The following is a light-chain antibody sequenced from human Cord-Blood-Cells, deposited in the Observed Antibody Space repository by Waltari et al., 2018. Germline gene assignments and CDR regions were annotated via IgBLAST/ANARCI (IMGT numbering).Light chain of an antibody. CDR2: EVS. J-gene: IGKJ3*01. V-gene: IGKV2D-29*02. CDR3: MQSIQLPPT. Sequence: DIVMTQTPLSLSVTPGQPASISCKSSQSLLHSDGKTYLYWYLQKPGQSPQLLIYEVSIRFSGVPDRFSGSGSGTDFTLKISRVEAEDVGVYYCMQSIQLPPTFGPGTKVDIK. CDR1: QSLLHSDGKTY.